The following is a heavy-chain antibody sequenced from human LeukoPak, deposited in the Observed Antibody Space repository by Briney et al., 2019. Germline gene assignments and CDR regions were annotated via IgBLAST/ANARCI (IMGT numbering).Heavy chain of an antibody. CDR1: GITFNSYG. CDR3: CGDFDY. CDR2: IRYDGSNE. Sequence: GGSLRLSCAASGITFNSYGMHWVRQAPDKGLEWVAFIRYDGSNEYYADSVKGRFTISRDNSKNTLYLQMNSLRGEDTAVYYCCGDFDYWGQGTLVTFSS. D-gene: IGHD2-21*01. V-gene: IGHV3-30*02. J-gene: IGHJ4*02.